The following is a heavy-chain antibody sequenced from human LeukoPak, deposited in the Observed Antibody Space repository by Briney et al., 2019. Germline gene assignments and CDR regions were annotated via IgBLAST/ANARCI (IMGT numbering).Heavy chain of an antibody. J-gene: IGHJ4*02. CDR1: GFTFSSYG. Sequence: GGSLRLFCAASGFTFSSYGMHWVRQAPGKGLEWVAVIWYDGSNKYYADSVKGRFTISRDNSKNTLYLQMNSLRAEDTAVYYCAKAHCSSTSCYRYFDYWGQGTLVTVSS. CDR3: AKAHCSSTSCYRYFDY. CDR2: IWYDGSNK. D-gene: IGHD2-2*01. V-gene: IGHV3-33*06.